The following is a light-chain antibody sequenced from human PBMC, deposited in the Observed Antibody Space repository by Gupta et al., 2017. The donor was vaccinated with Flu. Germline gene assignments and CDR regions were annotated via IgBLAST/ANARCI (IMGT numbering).Light chain of an antibody. J-gene: IGLJ2*01. CDR3: RSYKNNRTHGL. CDR1: SGYRIYYNY. CDR2: EDS. Sequence: ITLLSSGPSGYRIYYNYCAWYHQQPGTAPKLLICEDSNRPSGVPERFSGSKSGTTASLNISGLQAGDEADYYCRSYKNNRTHGLFGGGTKLTVL. V-gene: IGLV2-14*01.